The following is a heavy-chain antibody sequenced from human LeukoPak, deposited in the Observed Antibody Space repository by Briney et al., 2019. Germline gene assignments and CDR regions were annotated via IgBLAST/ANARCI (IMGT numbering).Heavy chain of an antibody. V-gene: IGHV3-20*04. Sequence: RPGGSLRLSCAASGFTFDDYGMSWVRQAPGKGLEWVSGITWNGATTGFADSVKGRFTISRDIAKNSLYLGMSSLRAEDTAFYYCAREYGDYSSYLDLWGRGTLVTVSS. D-gene: IGHD4-17*01. J-gene: IGHJ2*01. CDR2: ITWNGATT. CDR1: GFTFDDYG. CDR3: AREYGDYSSYLDL.